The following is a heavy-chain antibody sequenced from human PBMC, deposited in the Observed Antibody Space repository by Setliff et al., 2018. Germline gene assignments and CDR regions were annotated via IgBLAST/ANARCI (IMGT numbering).Heavy chain of an antibody. CDR1: GYTFSDYW. D-gene: IGHD2-15*01. CDR3: ARVVGADGIGIDY. CDR2: IYPGDSDT. J-gene: IGHJ4*02. V-gene: IGHV5-51*01. Sequence: GESLKLYCRGSGYTFSDYWIGWVRQMPGKGLEWMGIIYPGDSDTRYSPSFQGQVTFSADKSISTAYLQWSSLKASGTATYYCARVVGADGIGIDYWGQGTVVTVSS.